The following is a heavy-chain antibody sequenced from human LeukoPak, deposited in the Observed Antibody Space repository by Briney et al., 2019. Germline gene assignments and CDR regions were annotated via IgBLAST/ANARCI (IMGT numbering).Heavy chain of an antibody. CDR1: GFTFRGYD. CDR3: AKGRHSSDWPHNWLDP. Sequence: PGGSLRLSCAASGFTFRGYDIHWVRQAPGKGLEWVADISHDGTYANYADSVKGRFTISRDNSNNTLYLQMNSLKGEDTAVYYCAKGRHSSDWPHNWLDPWGRGTLVTVSS. CDR2: ISHDGTYA. D-gene: IGHD6-19*01. J-gene: IGHJ5*02. V-gene: IGHV3-30*18.